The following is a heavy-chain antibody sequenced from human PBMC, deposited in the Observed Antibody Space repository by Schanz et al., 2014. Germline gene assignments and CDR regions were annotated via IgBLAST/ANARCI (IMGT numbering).Heavy chain of an antibody. J-gene: IGHJ4*02. CDR1: GFRFDDYA. CDR3: ARGPIPIQGVPMDF. CDR2: MSWNAGSL. V-gene: IGHV3-9*01. Sequence: EAQLLESGGGLVQPGGSLRLSCAASGFRFDDYAMHWVRQAPGKGLEWVSGMSWNAGSLGYGDSVKGRFTISRDNSKDTLYLQMSGLTPEDTAVYYCARGPIPIQGVPMDFWGQGTLVTVSS. D-gene: IGHD3-10*01.